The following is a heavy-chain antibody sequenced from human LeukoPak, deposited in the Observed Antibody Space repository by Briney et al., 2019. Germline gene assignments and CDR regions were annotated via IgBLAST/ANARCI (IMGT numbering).Heavy chain of an antibody. CDR3: ARDKEIQLWLAWFDP. V-gene: IGHV1-8*03. J-gene: IGHJ5*02. CDR2: MNPNSGNT. CDR1: GYTFTSYD. D-gene: IGHD5-18*01. Sequence: ASVKVSCKASGYTFTSYDINWVRQATGQGLERMGWMNPNSGNTGYAQKFQGRVTITRNTSISTAYMELSSLRSEDTAVYYCARDKEIQLWLAWFDPWGQGTLVTVSS.